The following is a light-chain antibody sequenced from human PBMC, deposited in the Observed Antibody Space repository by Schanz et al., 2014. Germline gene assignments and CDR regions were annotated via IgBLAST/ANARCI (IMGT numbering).Light chain of an antibody. CDR3: QQYGSSLMYT. V-gene: IGKV3-20*01. Sequence: EIVMTQSPATLSVSPGERATLSCRASQSVSSNLAWYQQKPGQAPRLLIYGASTRATGIPDRFSGSGSGTDFTLTISRLEPEDFAVYYCQQYGSSLMYTFGQGTKLEIK. CDR2: GAS. J-gene: IGKJ2*01. CDR1: QSVSSN.